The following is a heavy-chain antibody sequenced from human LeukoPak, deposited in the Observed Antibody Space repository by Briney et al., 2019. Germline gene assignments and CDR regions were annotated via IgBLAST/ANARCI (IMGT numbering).Heavy chain of an antibody. CDR2: ISAYNGNT. D-gene: IGHD6-13*01. J-gene: IGHJ4*02. CDR3: ARGHRIAAAGTDFDY. V-gene: IGHV1-18*01. Sequence: AASVKVSCKASGYTFTSYGISWVRQAPGQGLEWMGWISAYNGNTNYAQKLQGRVTMTTDTSTSTAYMELRSLRSDDTAVYYCARGHRIAAAGTDFDYWGQGTLVTVSS. CDR1: GYTFTSYG.